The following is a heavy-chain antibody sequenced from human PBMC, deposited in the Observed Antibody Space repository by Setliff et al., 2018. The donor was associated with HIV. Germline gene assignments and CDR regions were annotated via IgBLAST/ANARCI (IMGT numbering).Heavy chain of an antibody. Sequence: SETLSLTCAVSGGSISSSNYYWGWIRQPPGKGLEWIGSIYYSGSTYYNPSLKSRVTISVDTSKNQFSLRLSSVTAADTAVYYCARPTASYSSSWDSWYFDLWGRGTLVTVSS. V-gene: IGHV4-39*07. J-gene: IGHJ2*01. CDR3: ARPTASYSSSWDSWYFDL. D-gene: IGHD6-13*01. CDR2: IYYSGST. CDR1: GGSISSSNYY.